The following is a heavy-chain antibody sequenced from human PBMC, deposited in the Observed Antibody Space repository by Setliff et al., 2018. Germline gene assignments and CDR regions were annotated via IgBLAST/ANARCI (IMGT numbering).Heavy chain of an antibody. CDR2: ISGYNGYT. D-gene: IGHD2-2*01. CDR3: VRDRAAIVVGPPTAAFDI. Sequence: ASVKVSCKAFGYTFAKYGTSWVRQAPGQGLEWMGWISGYNGYTVYAQKLQGRVTLTTDTSTGTACMEVRSLRSDDTAQYYCVRDRAAIVVGPPTAAFDIWGQGTMVTVSS. J-gene: IGHJ3*02. CDR1: GYTFAKYG. V-gene: IGHV1-18*01.